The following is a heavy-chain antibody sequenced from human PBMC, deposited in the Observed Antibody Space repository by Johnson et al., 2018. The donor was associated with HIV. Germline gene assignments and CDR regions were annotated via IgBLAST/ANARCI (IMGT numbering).Heavy chain of an antibody. Sequence: MQLVESGGGLVQPGGSLRLSCAASGFTFSSYAMSWVRQAPGKGLEWVSGISGSGGRRYYADSAKGRFTISRDNSENTLYLQMNSLRAEDTALYYCARDLKSYYDSSGYFDAFDIWGQGTMVTVSS. CDR1: GFTFSSYA. J-gene: IGHJ3*02. V-gene: IGHV3-23*04. D-gene: IGHD3-22*01. CDR2: ISGSGGRR. CDR3: ARDLKSYYDSSGYFDAFDI.